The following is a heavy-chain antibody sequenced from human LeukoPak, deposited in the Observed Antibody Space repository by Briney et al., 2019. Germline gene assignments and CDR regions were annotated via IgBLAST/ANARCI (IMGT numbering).Heavy chain of an antibody. V-gene: IGHV4-34*01. CDR1: GGSFSGYY. D-gene: IGHD3/OR15-3a*01. CDR3: ARGYGLGSPYYFDY. Sequence: KTSETLSLTCAVYGGSFSGYYWSWIRQPPGKGLEWIGEINHSGSTNYNPSLKSRVTISVDTSKNQFSLKLSSVTAADTAVYFCARGYGLGSPYYFDYWGQGTLVTVSS. CDR2: INHSGST. J-gene: IGHJ4*02.